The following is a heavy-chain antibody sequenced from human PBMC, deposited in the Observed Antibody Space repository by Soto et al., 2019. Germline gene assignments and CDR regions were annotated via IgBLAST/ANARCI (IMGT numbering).Heavy chain of an antibody. J-gene: IGHJ4*02. CDR1: GDSIRSGDYY. Sequence: QVQLQESGPGLVKPSQTLLLTCTVSGDSIRSGDYYWNWISQPPGKGLEWIGYIYYSGSTSYKPSLKRRIDVSMDTSKNQLSLKLTSLTAADTAVHFCARAGSTPWKTRSFDQWGLGALVTVSS. CDR2: IYYSGST. CDR3: ARAGSTPWKTRSFDQ. D-gene: IGHD1-1*01. V-gene: IGHV4-30-4*01.